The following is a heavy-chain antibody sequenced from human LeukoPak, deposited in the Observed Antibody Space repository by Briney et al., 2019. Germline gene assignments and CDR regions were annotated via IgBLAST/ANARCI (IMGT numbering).Heavy chain of an antibody. CDR3: ARGGCSSTSCATDWFDP. D-gene: IGHD2-2*01. CDR2: IYYSGST. CDR1: GGSISSCY. J-gene: IGHJ5*02. V-gene: IGHV4-59*01. Sequence: PSETLSLTCTVSGGSISSCYWSWIRQPPGKGLEWIGYIYYSGSTNYNPSLKSRVTISVDTSKNQFSLKLSSVTAADTAVYYCARGGCSSTSCATDWFDPWGQGTLVTVSS.